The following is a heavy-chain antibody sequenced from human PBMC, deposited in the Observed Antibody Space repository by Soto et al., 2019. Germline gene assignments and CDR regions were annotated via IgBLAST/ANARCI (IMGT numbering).Heavy chain of an antibody. CDR2: IITIFGTA. J-gene: IGHJ4*02. CDR3: ASLSGYCSSTSCYFDY. CDR1: GGTFSSYA. D-gene: IGHD2-2*01. V-gene: IGHV1-69*06. Sequence: PSVKVSCKASGGTFSSYAISWVRQAPGQGLEWMGGIITIFGTANYAQKFQGRVTITADKSTSTAYMELSSLRSEDTAVYYCASLSGYCSSTSCYFDYWGQGTLVTVSS.